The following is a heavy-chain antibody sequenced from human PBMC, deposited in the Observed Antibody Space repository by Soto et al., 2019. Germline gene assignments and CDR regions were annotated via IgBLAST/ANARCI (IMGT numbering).Heavy chain of an antibody. CDR2: IDHSGST. V-gene: IGHV4-4*02. CDR1: GGSISSTNW. J-gene: IGHJ4*02. CDR3: VRDSGNGRKDY. D-gene: IGHD3-10*01. Sequence: QVQLQESGPGLVKPSGTLSLTCAVSGGSISSTNWWNWVRQPPGKGLEWIGEIDHSGSTNYNPSLKSRVTMSVDKPKNQFSLKLSSVTAADTAVYYCVRDSGNGRKDYWVQGTLLTVSS.